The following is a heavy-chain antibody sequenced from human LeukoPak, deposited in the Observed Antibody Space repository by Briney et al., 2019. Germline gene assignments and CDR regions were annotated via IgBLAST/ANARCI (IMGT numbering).Heavy chain of an antibody. V-gene: IGHV3-53*05. Sequence: PGGSLRLSCAASGFTVSSNYMSWVRQAPGKGLEWVSVIYSGGSTYYADSVKGRFTISRDNSKNTLYLQMGSLRAEDMAVYYCARIMGDDAFDIWGQGTMVTVSS. J-gene: IGHJ3*02. CDR3: ARIMGDDAFDI. CDR2: IYSGGST. D-gene: IGHD3-16*01. CDR1: GFTVSSNY.